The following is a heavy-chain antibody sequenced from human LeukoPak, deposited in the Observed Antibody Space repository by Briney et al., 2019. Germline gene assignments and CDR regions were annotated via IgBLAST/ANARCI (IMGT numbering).Heavy chain of an antibody. D-gene: IGHD3-22*01. CDR1: GFTFSSYS. V-gene: IGHV3-48*04. CDR3: ARGDYYDSSGSVDY. Sequence: RGSLRLSCAASGFTFSSYSMNWVRQAPGKGLEWVSYISSSSSTIYYADSVKGRFTISRDNAKNSLYLQMNSLRAEDTAVYYCARGDYYDSSGSVDYWGQGTLVTVSS. CDR2: ISSSSSTI. J-gene: IGHJ4*02.